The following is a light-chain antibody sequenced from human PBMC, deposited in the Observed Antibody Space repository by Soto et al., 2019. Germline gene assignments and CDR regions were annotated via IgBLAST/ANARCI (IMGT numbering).Light chain of an antibody. CDR2: DAS. Sequence: EIVLTQSPATLSLSPGERATLSCWASQSVSNYFVWYQQKPGQAHRLLIYDASNRATGIPARFSGSGSGTDFTLTIRSLEPEDFAVYYCKQRSNWPLTFGQGTRLEIK. CDR3: KQRSNWPLT. CDR1: QSVSNY. J-gene: IGKJ5*01. V-gene: IGKV3-11*01.